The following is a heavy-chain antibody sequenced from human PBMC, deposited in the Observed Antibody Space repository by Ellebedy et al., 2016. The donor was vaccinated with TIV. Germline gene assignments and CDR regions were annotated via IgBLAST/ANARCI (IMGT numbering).Heavy chain of an antibody. V-gene: IGHV3-7*01. Sequence: GESLKISCAASGFTFGSYWMSWVRQAPGKGLEWVANINQHGSAKYYVDSVKGRFTISRDNAKNSLYLQMNGLRAEDTAVYYCATESNWGIFDYWGQGTLVPVSS. CDR3: ATESNWGIFDY. CDR2: INQHGSAK. D-gene: IGHD7-27*01. J-gene: IGHJ4*02. CDR1: GFTFGSYW.